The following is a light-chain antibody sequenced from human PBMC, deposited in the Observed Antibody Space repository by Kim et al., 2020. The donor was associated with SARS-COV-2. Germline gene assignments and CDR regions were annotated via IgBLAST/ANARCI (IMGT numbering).Light chain of an antibody. J-gene: IGLJ3*02. Sequence: ALGQQVRIPRQGNTIGSYSESWYQKKPGQAPTTVISAKNNRPSGIPDRFSGSNSGNTASLTITGAQAEDEADYYCYSRDSGMNYWVFGGGTQLTVL. CDR2: AKN. CDR3: YSRDSGMNYWV. CDR1: TIGSYS. V-gene: IGLV3-19*01.